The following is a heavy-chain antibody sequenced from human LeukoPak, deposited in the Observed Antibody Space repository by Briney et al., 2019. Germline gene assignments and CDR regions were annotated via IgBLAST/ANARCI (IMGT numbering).Heavy chain of an antibody. Sequence: GGSLRLSCAASGFTFSSYGMHWVRQAPGKGLEWVAVIWYDGSNKYYADSVKGRFTISRDNSKNTLYLQMNSLRAEDTAVYYCAKVDCRGDCYTLDYWGQGTLVTVSS. D-gene: IGHD2-21*02. CDR2: IWYDGSNK. V-gene: IGHV3-33*06. J-gene: IGHJ4*02. CDR1: GFTFSSYG. CDR3: AKVDCRGDCYTLDY.